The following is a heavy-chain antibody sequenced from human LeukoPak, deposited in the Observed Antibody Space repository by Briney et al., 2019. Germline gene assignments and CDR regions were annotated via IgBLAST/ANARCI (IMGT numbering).Heavy chain of an antibody. Sequence: SETLSLTCTASGGSISTGVYYWSWIRQHPGKGLEWIGYNTYYNPSLKSRVTISVDTSKSQFSLKLTSVTAADTAVYHCARAILTPSGFVWHFDLWGRGTLVTVST. V-gene: IGHV4-31*03. CDR2: NT. J-gene: IGHJ2*01. CDR1: GGSISTGVYY. D-gene: IGHD3-3*01. CDR3: ARAILTPSGFVWHFDL.